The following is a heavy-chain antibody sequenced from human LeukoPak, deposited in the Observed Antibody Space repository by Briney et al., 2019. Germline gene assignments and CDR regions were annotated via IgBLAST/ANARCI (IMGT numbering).Heavy chain of an antibody. CDR1: GFPFDDYG. CDR3: ARDPDTSGYYVFDY. D-gene: IGHD3-22*01. CDR2: INWNGGST. J-gene: IGHJ4*02. Sequence: GGPLRLSCAASGFPFDDYGMSWVRQAPGKGLEWVSGINWNGGSTGYADSVKGRFAISRDNSKNTLYLQMNSLRAEDTAVYYCARDPDTSGYYVFDYWGQGTLVSVPS. V-gene: IGHV3-20*04.